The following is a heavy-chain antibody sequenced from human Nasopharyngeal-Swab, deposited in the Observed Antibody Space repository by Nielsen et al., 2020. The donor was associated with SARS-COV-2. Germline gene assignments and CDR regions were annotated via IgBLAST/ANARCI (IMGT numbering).Heavy chain of an antibody. CDR2: IIPIIGIA. CDR3: ASNGLRYFDWLRGKDYYYYYGMDV. J-gene: IGHJ6*02. Sequence: SVKVSCKASGCTFSSYAISWVRQATGQGLEWMGGIIPIIGIANYAQKFQGRVTITADKSTSTAYMELSSLRSEDTAVYYCASNGLRYFDWLRGKDYYYYYGMDVWGQGTTVTVSS. D-gene: IGHD3-9*01. V-gene: IGHV1-69*10. CDR1: GCTFSSYA.